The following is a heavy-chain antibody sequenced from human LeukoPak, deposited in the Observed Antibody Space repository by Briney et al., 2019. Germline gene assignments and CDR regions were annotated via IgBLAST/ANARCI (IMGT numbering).Heavy chain of an antibody. D-gene: IGHD3-22*01. CDR3: ARCTYYYDSSGYYMYPPFDY. J-gene: IGHJ4*02. CDR1: GYTFTSYG. Sequence: ASVKVSCKASGYTFTSYGISWVRQAPGQGLEWTGWISAYNGNTNYAQKFQGRVTMTTDTSTSTAYMELRSLRSDDTAVYYCARCTYYYDSSGYYMYPPFDYWGQGTLVTVSS. V-gene: IGHV1-18*01. CDR2: ISAYNGNT.